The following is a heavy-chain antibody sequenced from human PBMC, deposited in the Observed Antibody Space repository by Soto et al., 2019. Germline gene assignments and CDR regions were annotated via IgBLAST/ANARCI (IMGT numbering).Heavy chain of an antibody. D-gene: IGHD2-21*01. V-gene: IGHV3-15*01. Sequence: PGGSLRLSCAASGFTFSNAWMSWVRQAPGKGLEWVGRIKSKTDGGTTDYAAPVKGRFTISRDDSKNTLYLQMNSLKTEDTAVYYCTTGPIVVVDYYGMDVWGQGTTVTVSS. CDR1: GFTFSNAW. J-gene: IGHJ6*02. CDR3: TTGPIVVVDYYGMDV. CDR2: IKSKTDGGTT.